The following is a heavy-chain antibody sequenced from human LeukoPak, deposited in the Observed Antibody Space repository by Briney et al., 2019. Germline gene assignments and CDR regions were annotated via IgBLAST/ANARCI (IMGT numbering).Heavy chain of an antibody. J-gene: IGHJ4*02. CDR2: IWYDGSNK. CDR1: GFTFSSYG. V-gene: IGHV3-33*01. CDR3: ASHYGDSPQSFDY. Sequence: PGRSLRLSCAASGFTFSSYGMHWVRQAPGKGLEWVVVIWYDGSNKYYADSVKGRFTITRDNSKNTLYLQMNSLRAEDTAVYYCASHYGDSPQSFDYWGQGTLVTVSS. D-gene: IGHD4-17*01.